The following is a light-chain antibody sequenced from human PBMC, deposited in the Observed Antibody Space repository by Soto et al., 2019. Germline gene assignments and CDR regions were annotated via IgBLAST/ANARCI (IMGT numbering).Light chain of an antibody. J-gene: IGKJ2*01. CDR3: QQSYSAPHT. CDR2: AAS. Sequence: DIQMTQSPSSLSASVGDRVTITCRASQSISSSLNWYHQKPGKAPKLLIYAASSLQSGVPSRFSGSGSGTDLTLSISSLQPEDFATYYCQQSYSAPHTFGQGTKLEIK. V-gene: IGKV1-39*01. CDR1: QSISSS.